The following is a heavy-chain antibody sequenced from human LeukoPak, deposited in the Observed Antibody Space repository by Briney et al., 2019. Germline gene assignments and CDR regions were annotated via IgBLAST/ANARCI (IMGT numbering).Heavy chain of an antibody. Sequence: GASLQISCKGSGYSFTSYWIGWVRQMPGKGLEWMGIIYPGDSDTRYSPSFQGQVTTSADKSISTAYLQWSSLKASDTAMYYCARREGYDSSGYYYYYWGQGTLVTVSS. CDR3: ARREGYDSSGYYYYY. J-gene: IGHJ4*02. D-gene: IGHD3-22*01. V-gene: IGHV5-51*01. CDR1: GYSFTSYW. CDR2: IYPGDSDT.